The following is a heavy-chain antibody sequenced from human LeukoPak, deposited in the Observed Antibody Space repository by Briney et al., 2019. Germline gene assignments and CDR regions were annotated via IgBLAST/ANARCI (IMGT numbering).Heavy chain of an antibody. V-gene: IGHV3-23*01. CDR3: AKDLGGSGFNWFDP. CDR2: ISGSGGTT. CDR1: GFTFSSYA. J-gene: IGHJ5*02. Sequence: GGSLRLSCAASGFTFSSYAMSWVRQAPGKGLEWVSAISGSGGTTYYADSVKGRFTISRDNSKNTLYLQMNSLRAEDTAVYYCAKDLGGSGFNWFDPWGQGTLVTVSS. D-gene: IGHD3-10*01.